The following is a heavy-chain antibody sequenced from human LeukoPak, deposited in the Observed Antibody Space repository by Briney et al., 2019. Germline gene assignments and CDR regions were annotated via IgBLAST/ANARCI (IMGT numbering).Heavy chain of an antibody. CDR3: ARDQPGYSSGWPRFDY. J-gene: IGHJ4*02. CDR1: GYTFTSYY. V-gene: IGHV1-46*01. D-gene: IGHD6-19*01. CDR2: INPSGGST. Sequence: ASVTVSCKASGYTFTSYYMHWVRRAPGQGLEWMGIINPSGGSTGYAQKFQGRVTMTRDTSTSTVYMELSSLRSEDTAVYYCARDQPGYSSGWPRFDYWGQGTLVTVSS.